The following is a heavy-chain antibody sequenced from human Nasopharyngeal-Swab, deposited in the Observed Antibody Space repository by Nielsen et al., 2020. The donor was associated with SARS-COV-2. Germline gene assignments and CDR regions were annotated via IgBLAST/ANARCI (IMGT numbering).Heavy chain of an antibody. CDR3: ARKDVFAYGVDAFDI. D-gene: IGHD3-10*01. CDR1: GFTFSSYA. Sequence: GGSLGLSCAASGFTFSSYAMTWVRQAPGKGLEWVSVVTGSGYGTDYADSVKGRFTISRDNAKNTLYLQMNSLRAEDTAVYYCARKDVFAYGVDAFDIWGQGTMVTVSS. CDR2: VTGSGYGT. V-gene: IGHV3-23*01. J-gene: IGHJ3*02.